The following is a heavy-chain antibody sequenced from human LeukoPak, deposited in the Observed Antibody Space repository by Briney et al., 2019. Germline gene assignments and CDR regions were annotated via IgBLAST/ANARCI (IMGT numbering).Heavy chain of an antibody. J-gene: IGHJ3*02. Sequence: RASVKVSCKASGYTFTSYGISWVRQAPGQGLEWMGWISAYNGNTNYAQKLQGRVTMTTDTSTSTAYMELRSLRSDDTAVYYCAKDRGSSWLYDAFDIWGQGTMVTVSS. CDR2: ISAYNGNT. CDR3: AKDRGSSWLYDAFDI. CDR1: GYTFTSYG. V-gene: IGHV1-18*01. D-gene: IGHD6-13*01.